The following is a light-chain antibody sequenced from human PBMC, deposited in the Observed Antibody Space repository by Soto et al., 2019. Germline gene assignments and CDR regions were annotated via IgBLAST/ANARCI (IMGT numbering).Light chain of an antibody. Sequence: DIQMTQSPSALSASLVDRVTITCRASQSIATYLNWYQQKPGRAPNLLIYAASTLQSGVPSRFSGSGSGTDFTLTITSLQPEDFATYYCQQSYSTPRTFGQGTKVDIK. CDR2: AAS. CDR1: QSIATY. J-gene: IGKJ2*01. V-gene: IGKV1-39*01. CDR3: QQSYSTPRT.